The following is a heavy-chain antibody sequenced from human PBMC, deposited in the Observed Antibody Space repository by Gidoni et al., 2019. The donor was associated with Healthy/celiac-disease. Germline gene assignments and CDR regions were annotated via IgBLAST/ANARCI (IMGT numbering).Heavy chain of an antibody. CDR3: ARGIYSSSWYFDY. CDR2: IWYDGSNK. J-gene: IGHJ4*02. V-gene: IGHV3-33*01. CDR1: GFTFSSYG. Sequence: VQLVESGGGVVQPGRSLRLSCAASGFTFSSYGMHWVRQAPGKGLEWAAVIWYDGSNKYYADSVKGRFTISRDNSKNTLYLQMNSMRAEDTAVYYCARGIYSSSWYFDYWGQGTLVTVSS. D-gene: IGHD6-13*01.